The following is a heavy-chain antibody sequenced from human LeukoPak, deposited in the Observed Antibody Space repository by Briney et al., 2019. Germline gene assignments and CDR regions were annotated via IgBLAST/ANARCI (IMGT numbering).Heavy chain of an antibody. CDR3: ARIAAAGHMDV. D-gene: IGHD6-13*01. J-gene: IGHJ6*03. CDR2: VSYSGNT. Sequence: PSETLSLTCTVSGGSISRSSYYWGWIRQTPGMGLEWIGSVSYSGNTDYNPSLKSRVTISVDTSKNQFSLKLSSVTAADTAVYYCARIAAAGHMDVWGKGTTVTVSS. V-gene: IGHV4-39*07. CDR1: GGSISRSSYY.